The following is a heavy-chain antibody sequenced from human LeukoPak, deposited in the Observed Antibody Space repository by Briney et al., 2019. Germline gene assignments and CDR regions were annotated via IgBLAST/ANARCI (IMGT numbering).Heavy chain of an antibody. V-gene: IGHV3-7*01. D-gene: IGHD3-10*02. CDR3: AELGITMIGGV. CDR1: GFTFSSYW. CDR2: IKKDGSEK. Sequence: PGGSLRLSCAASGFTFSSYWMSWVRQAPGKGLEWVANIKKDGSEKYYVDSVKGRFTISRDNAKNSLYLQMNSLRAEDTGVYYCAELGITMIGGVWGKGTTVTISS. J-gene: IGHJ6*04.